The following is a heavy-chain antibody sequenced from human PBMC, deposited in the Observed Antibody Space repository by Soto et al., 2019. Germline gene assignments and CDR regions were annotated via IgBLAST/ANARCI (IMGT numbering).Heavy chain of an antibody. Sequence: GGSLRLSCAASGFTFSSYSMNWVRRAPGKGLEWVSYISSSSSTIYYADSVKGRFTISRDNAKNSLYLQMNSLRAEDTAVYYCARDSMGNRKLLWSYRQADAFDIWGQGTMVTVSS. V-gene: IGHV3-48*01. CDR1: GFTFSSYS. CDR3: ARDSMGNRKLLWSYRQADAFDI. CDR2: ISSSSSTI. J-gene: IGHJ3*02. D-gene: IGHD3-10*01.